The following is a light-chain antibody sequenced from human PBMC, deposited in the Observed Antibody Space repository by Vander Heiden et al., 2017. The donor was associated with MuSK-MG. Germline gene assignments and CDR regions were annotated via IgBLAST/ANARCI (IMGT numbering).Light chain of an antibody. CDR2: DDS. V-gene: IGLV3-21*02. CDR3: QVWDSSSDHPVV. J-gene: IGLJ2*01. CDR1: SIGSKS. Sequence: SYVLTQPPSVSVAPGQTARITCGGSSIGSKSVHWNQQKPGQAPVLVVYDDSDRPSGIPERFSGSNSGNTATLTISRVEAGDEADYYCQVWDSSSDHPVVFGGGTKLTVL.